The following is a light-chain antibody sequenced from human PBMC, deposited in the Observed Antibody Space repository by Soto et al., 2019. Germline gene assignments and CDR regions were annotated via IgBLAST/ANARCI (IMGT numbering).Light chain of an antibody. Sequence: EIVLTQSPGTLSLSPGERATLSCRASQSVSSSYLAWYQQKPGQAPRLLIYGASSRATGIPDRFSGSGSGTDFTLTISRLEPEDFAVYYCQQYGSLETFGHGTKLEIK. CDR1: QSVSSSY. J-gene: IGKJ2*01. CDR3: QQYGSLET. V-gene: IGKV3-20*01. CDR2: GAS.